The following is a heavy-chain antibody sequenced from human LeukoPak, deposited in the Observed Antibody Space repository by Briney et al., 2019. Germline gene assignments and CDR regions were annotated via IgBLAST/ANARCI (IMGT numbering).Heavy chain of an antibody. J-gene: IGHJ4*02. V-gene: IGHV1-69*05. Sequence: SVKVSSKASGGTFSSYAISWVRHAPGQGLEWMGGIITIFGTANYAQKCQGRVTITTEECTSTACMELSSLRSEDMAVYYCASGPSDVVVPAAHFDYWGQGTLVTVSS. CDR3: ASGPSDVVVPAAHFDY. CDR1: GGTFSSYA. D-gene: IGHD2-2*01. CDR2: IITIFGTA.